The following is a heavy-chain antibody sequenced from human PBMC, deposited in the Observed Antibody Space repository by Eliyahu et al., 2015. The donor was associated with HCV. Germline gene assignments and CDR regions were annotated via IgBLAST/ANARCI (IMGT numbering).Heavy chain of an antibody. D-gene: IGHD3-10*01. J-gene: IGHJ4*02. Sequence: EVQLVESGGGLVQPGGSLRLSCAASGFXFNXYSMTWVRQAPGKGLEGVSYISSSSSTIYYADSVKGRFTISRDNAKNSLFLQMNSLRDDDTAVYYCARGGGGSGANFDYWGQGTLASVSS. V-gene: IGHV3-48*02. CDR3: ARGGGGSGANFDY. CDR2: ISSSSSTI. CDR1: GFXFNXYS.